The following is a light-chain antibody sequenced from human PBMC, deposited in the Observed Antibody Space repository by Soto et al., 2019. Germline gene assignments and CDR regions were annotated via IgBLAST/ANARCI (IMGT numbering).Light chain of an antibody. V-gene: IGKV3-20*01. J-gene: IGKJ1*01. Sequence: EIVLTQSPCTLSLSPGERATLSCRASESIASNYLAWYQQKPGQAPRLLIYTASNRATGIPDKISGSGSGTDFTLTISRLEPEDFAVYYCQQYGSSPWTSGQGTKVDIK. CDR2: TAS. CDR3: QQYGSSPWT. CDR1: ESIASNY.